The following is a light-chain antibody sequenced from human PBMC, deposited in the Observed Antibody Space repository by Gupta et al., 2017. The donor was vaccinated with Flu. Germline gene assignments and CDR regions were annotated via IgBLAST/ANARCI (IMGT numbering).Light chain of an antibody. J-gene: IGKJ5*01. Sequence: ATLSLSPGERATLSCRASQTVSTYLAWYQHTPGQAPRLLIYDTSVRATGIPARFSGSGSGTDFTLTISSLEPEDSATYYCQQRVNWPPVTFGQGTRLEIK. CDR3: QQRVNWPPVT. CDR2: DTS. V-gene: IGKV3-11*01. CDR1: QTVSTY.